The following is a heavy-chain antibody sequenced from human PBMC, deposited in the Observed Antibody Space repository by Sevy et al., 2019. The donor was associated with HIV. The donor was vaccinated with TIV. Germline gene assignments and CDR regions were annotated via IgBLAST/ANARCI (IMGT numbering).Heavy chain of an antibody. D-gene: IGHD3-16*01. J-gene: IGHJ6*02. V-gene: IGHV3-21*01. CDR1: GFTFSSYS. CDR2: ISSNSAYI. Sequence: GGSLRLSCAASGFTFSSYSINWVRRAPGKGLEWVSSISSNSAYIHYAESVKGRFIISRDNAKNSLYLQMNSLRAEDMAVYYCARVRMGGRSGMDVWGQGTTVTVSS. CDR3: ARVRMGGRSGMDV.